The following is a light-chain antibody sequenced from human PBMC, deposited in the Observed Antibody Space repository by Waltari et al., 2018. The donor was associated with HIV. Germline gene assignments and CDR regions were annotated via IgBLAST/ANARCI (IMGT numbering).Light chain of an antibody. CDR2: EVS. CDR1: SSDGGGYNY. CDR3: SSYTSSSTHVV. J-gene: IGLJ2*01. V-gene: IGLV2-14*01. Sequence: QSALTQPASVSGSPGQSITISCTGTSSDGGGYNYVSWYQKHPGKAPKLMIYEVSNRPSGFSERCSGSKSGNPASLTISGLQAEDEADYYCSSYTSSSTHVVFGGGTKLTVL.